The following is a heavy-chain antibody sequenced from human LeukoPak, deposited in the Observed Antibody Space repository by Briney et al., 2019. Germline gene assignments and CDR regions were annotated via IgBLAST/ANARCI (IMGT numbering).Heavy chain of an antibody. CDR3: ARTYYDFWSGSYYYYGMDV. CDR2: IIPIFGTA. D-gene: IGHD3-3*01. CDR1: GGTFSSYA. V-gene: IGHV1-69*13. J-gene: IGHJ6*02. Sequence: VASVKVSCKASGGTFSSYAISWVRQAPGQGLEWMGGIIPIFGTANYAQKFQGRVTITADESTSTAYMELSSLRSEDTAVYYCARTYYDFWSGSYYYYGMDVWGQGTTVTVSS.